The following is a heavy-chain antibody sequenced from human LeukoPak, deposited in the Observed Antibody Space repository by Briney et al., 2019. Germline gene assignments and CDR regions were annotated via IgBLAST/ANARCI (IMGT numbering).Heavy chain of an antibody. V-gene: IGHV1-46*01. D-gene: IGHD3-22*01. CDR1: GYIFTSYF. CDR3: ARVHTYYYDTGYDAFDI. Sequence: ASVKVSCKASGYIFTSYFMHWVRQAPGQGLEWMGIINPSGGSTSYAQKFQARVTMTRDMSTSTVYMELSSLRSEDTAVYYCARVHTYYYDTGYDAFDIWGQGTMVTVSS. CDR2: INPSGGST. J-gene: IGHJ3*02.